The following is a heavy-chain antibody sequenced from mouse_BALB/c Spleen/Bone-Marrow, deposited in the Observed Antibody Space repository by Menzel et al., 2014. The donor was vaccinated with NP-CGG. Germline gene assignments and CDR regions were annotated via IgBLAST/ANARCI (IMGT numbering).Heavy chain of an antibody. CDR1: GYTFTDYN. CDR3: ASHQLGRFAY. Sequence: VQLKESGPELVKPGASVKIPCKASGYTFTDYNMDWVKQSHGKSLEWIGDINPNNGVTIYNQKFKGKATLTVDKSSSTAYMELRSLTSEDTAVYYCASHQLGRFAYWGQGTLVTVSA. J-gene: IGHJ3*01. V-gene: IGHV1-18*01. D-gene: IGHD4-1*02. CDR2: INPNNGVT.